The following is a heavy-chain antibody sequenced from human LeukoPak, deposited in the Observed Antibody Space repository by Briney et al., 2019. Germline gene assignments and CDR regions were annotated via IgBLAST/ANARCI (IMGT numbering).Heavy chain of an antibody. Sequence: QPGRSLRLSCAASGFTFDDYAMSWVRQAPGKGLEWVSAISGSGGSTYYADSVKGRFTISRDNSKNTLYLQMNSLRAEDTAVYYCAKDGRLRFSPYDPFGGQGTLVTVSS. CDR3: AKDGRLRFSPYDPF. V-gene: IGHV3-23*01. J-gene: IGHJ4*02. CDR1: GFTFDDYA. CDR2: ISGSGGST. D-gene: IGHD4-17*01.